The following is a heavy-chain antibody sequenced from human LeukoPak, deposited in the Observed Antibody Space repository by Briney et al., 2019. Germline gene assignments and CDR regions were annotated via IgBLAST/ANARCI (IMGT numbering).Heavy chain of an antibody. D-gene: IGHD6-6*01. CDR3: ARLQRIAGRPDFDY. V-gene: IGHV5-51*01. CDR2: IYPGDSDT. CDR1: GYSFTNYW. J-gene: IGHJ4*02. Sequence: GESLKTSCKGSGYSFTNYWIGWVRQMPGKGLEWMGIIYPGDSDTRYSPSFQGQVSISADKSIDTAYLQWSSLKASDTAMYYCARLQRIAGRPDFDYWGQGTLVTVSS.